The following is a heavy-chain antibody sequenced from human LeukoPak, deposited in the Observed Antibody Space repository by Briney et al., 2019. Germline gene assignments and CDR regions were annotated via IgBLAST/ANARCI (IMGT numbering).Heavy chain of an antibody. Sequence: ASVKVSCKTSGYTFTSYVISWVRQAPGQGLEWMGWIGVYSGKTKYAQNFQDRVTLTTDASTSTAYLELRNLRSDDTAVYFCAREEFCSTTSCYHNWFDPWGQGTLVTVSS. V-gene: IGHV1-18*01. CDR3: AREEFCSTTSCYHNWFDP. CDR1: GYTFTSYV. D-gene: IGHD2-2*01. J-gene: IGHJ5*02. CDR2: IGVYSGKT.